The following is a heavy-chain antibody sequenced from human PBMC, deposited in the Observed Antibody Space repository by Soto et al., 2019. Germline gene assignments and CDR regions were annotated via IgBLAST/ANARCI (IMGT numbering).Heavy chain of an antibody. CDR1: GGSFSGYY. D-gene: IGHD3-10*01. CDR3: ASQTMVRGVMGY. J-gene: IGHJ4*02. V-gene: IGHV4-34*01. CDR2: INHSGST. Sequence: SDTLYLTCADYGGSFSGYYWSWIRQPPGKGLEWIGEINHSGSTNYNPSLKSRVTISVDTSKNQFSLKLSSVTAADTAVYYCASQTMVRGVMGYWGQGTLVTVSS.